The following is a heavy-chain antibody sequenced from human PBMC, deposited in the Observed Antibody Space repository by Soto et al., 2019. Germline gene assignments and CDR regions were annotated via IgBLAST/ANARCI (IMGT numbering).Heavy chain of an antibody. Sequence: GGSLRLSCAASGFTFSSYAMSWVRQAPGKGLEWVSALSGSGYSTYYADSVKGRFTISRDNSKNTLYLQMNSLRAEDTAVYYCAKEHASYSSSWFDYWGQGILATVSS. CDR1: GFTFSSYA. D-gene: IGHD6-13*01. CDR3: AKEHASYSSSWFDY. CDR2: LSGSGYST. J-gene: IGHJ4*02. V-gene: IGHV3-23*01.